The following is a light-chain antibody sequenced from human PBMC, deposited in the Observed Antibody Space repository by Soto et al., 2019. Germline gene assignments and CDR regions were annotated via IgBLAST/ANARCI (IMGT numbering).Light chain of an antibody. CDR1: QGISSA. V-gene: IGKV1D-13*01. CDR3: QQFNNYIT. J-gene: IGKJ5*01. CDR2: DAS. Sequence: AIQLTQSPSSLSASVGDRVTITCRASQGISSALAWYQQKPGKAPKLLIYDASSLESGVPPRFSGSGSGTDFTLTISSLQPEDFATYYCQQFNNYITFGQGTRLEIK.